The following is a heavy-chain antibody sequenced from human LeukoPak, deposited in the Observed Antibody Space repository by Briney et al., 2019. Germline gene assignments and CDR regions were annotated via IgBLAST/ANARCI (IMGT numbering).Heavy chain of an antibody. D-gene: IGHD1-14*01. CDR2: IHDGGST. CDR3: ARTHPTGYFDY. Sequence: GGSLRLSCAASRFTVSSNYMSWVRQAPGKGLEWVSVIHDGGSTYYADSVKGRFTISRDNSKNTVYLQMNSLRAGDTAVYYCARTHPTGYFDYWGQGTLVTVSS. J-gene: IGHJ4*02. V-gene: IGHV3-53*01. CDR1: RFTVSSNY.